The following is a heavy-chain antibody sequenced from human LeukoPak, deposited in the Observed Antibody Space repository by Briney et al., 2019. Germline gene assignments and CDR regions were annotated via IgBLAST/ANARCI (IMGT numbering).Heavy chain of an antibody. Sequence: PSETLSLTCTVSGGSISSYYWSWIRQPPGKGLEGIGYIYYSGSTNYNPSLKSRVTISVDTSKNQFSLKLSSVTAADTAVYYCARHEIAVAGSGIDYWGQGTLVTVSS. D-gene: IGHD6-19*01. J-gene: IGHJ4*02. CDR3: ARHEIAVAGSGIDY. V-gene: IGHV4-59*08. CDR2: IYYSGST. CDR1: GGSISSYY.